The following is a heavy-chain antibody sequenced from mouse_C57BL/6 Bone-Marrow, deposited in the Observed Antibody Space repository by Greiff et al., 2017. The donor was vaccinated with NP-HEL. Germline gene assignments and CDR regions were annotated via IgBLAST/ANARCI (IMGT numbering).Heavy chain of an antibody. CDR2: INYDGSST. CDR3: AREGGLRRRTYAMDY. Sequence: EVKLVESEGGLVQPGSSMKLSCTASGFTFSDYYMAWVRQVPEKGLEWVANINYDGSSTYYLDSLKSRFIISRDNAKNILYLQMSSLKSEDSATYYCAREGGLRRRTYAMDYWGRGTSVTVSS. D-gene: IGHD2-4*01. CDR1: GFTFSDYY. V-gene: IGHV5-16*01. J-gene: IGHJ4*01.